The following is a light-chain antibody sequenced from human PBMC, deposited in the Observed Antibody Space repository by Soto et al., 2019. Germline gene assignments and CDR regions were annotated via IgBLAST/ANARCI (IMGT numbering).Light chain of an antibody. Sequence: QTVVTQPPSVSGAPGQRVTISCTGDSSNIGAGYDVHWYQQVPGTAPKLLIYKNNNRPSGVPDRFSGSTSGTSASLAITGLRAEDEADYYCQSYDSSLSEYVFGSGTKVTVL. J-gene: IGLJ1*01. CDR1: SSNIGAGYD. CDR3: QSYDSSLSEYV. CDR2: KNN. V-gene: IGLV1-40*01.